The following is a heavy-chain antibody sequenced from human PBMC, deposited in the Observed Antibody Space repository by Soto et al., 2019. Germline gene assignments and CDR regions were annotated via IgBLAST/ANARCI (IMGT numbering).Heavy chain of an antibody. D-gene: IGHD3-22*01. J-gene: IGHJ4*02. CDR3: ARGWGYDSTDYYYAY. CDR1: GGSFNRHT. Sequence: QVQLVQSGAEVRKPGSLVRVSCKASGGSFNRHTISWVRQAPGQGLEWMGGIIPIFGTANHAQKFQGRVTIIADEFTSTVYMELSSLRFNDTAIYYCARGWGYDSTDYYYAYWGQGTLVIDSS. CDR2: IIPIFGTA. V-gene: IGHV1-69*01.